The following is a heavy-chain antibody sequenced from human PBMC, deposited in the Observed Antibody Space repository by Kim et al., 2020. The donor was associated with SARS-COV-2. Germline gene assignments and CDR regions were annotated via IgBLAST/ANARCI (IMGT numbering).Heavy chain of an antibody. D-gene: IGHD6-19*01. Sequence: DSVKGRFTISRDNAKNSLYRQMNSLRAEDTAVYYCARELAVAGTLRYFDLWGRGTLVTVSS. V-gene: IGHV3-7*03. CDR3: ARELAVAGTLRYFDL. J-gene: IGHJ2*01.